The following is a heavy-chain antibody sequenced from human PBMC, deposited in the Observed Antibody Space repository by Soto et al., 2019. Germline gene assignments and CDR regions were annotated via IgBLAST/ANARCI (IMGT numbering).Heavy chain of an antibody. CDR1: GYTFTTYG. CDR3: ARTFTKSSSGPYYLHY. J-gene: IGHJ4*02. CDR2: ISAYSGST. D-gene: IGHD6-13*01. Sequence: QVQLVQSGAEVKKPGASVKVSCKASGYTFTTYGISWVRQAPGQGLEWMGWISAYSGSTKFAQKLQGRVTMTTDTPTTTAYMELRSLTSDDTAGYYCARTFTKSSSGPYYLHYWGQGTLVTVSS. V-gene: IGHV1-18*01.